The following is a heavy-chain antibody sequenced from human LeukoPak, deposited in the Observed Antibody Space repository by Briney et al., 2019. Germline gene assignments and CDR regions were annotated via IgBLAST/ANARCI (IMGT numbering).Heavy chain of an antibody. J-gene: IGHJ5*02. V-gene: IGHV4-4*07. CDR1: GGSISSYY. Sequence: SETLSLTCTVSGGSISSYYWSWIRQPAGKGLEWIGLFYTSGSTNYNPSLRSRVTMSVDTSKNQFSLKLSSVTAADTAVYYCARGGINNWFDPWGQGTLVTVSS. CDR3: ARGGINNWFDP. D-gene: IGHD3-16*01. CDR2: FYTSGST.